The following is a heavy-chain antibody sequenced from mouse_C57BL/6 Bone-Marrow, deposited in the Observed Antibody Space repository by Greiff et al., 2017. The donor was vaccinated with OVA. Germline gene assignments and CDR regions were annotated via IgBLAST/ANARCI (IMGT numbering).Heavy chain of an antibody. CDR3: ARHEGYDYVRFAY. D-gene: IGHD2-4*01. Sequence: EVQRVESGGDLVKPGGSLKLSCAASGFTFSSYGMSWVRQTPDKRLEWVATISSGGSYTYYPDSVKGRFTISRDNAKNTLYLQMSSLKSEDTAMYYCARHEGYDYVRFAYWGQGTLVTVSA. CDR1: GFTFSSYG. J-gene: IGHJ3*01. CDR2: ISSGGSYT. V-gene: IGHV5-6*01.